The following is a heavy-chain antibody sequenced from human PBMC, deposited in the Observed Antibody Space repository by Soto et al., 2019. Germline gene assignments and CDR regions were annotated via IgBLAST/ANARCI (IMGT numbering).Heavy chain of an antibody. Sequence: GGPLRLSCAASGFTFSSYAMHWVRQAQGKGLEWVAVISNDGRNTHYADSVKGRFTISRDSSKNTVSLEMTSLRAEDTAVYYCAKGGRQWLVTSDFNYWGQGALVTVSS. V-gene: IGHV3-30*04. D-gene: IGHD6-19*01. CDR3: AKGGRQWLVTSDFNY. CDR2: ISNDGRNT. CDR1: GFTFSSYA. J-gene: IGHJ4*02.